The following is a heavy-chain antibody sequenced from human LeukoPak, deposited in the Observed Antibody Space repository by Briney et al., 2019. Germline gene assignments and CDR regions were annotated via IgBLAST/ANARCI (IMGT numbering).Heavy chain of an antibody. Sequence: PGRSLRLSCAASGFTFSRSWMSWVRQAPGKGLEWVANIKEDGSEKYYVDSVKGRITISRDNARNLLYLQMNSLRAEDTAVYFCARDAKDYYDSSGYYWGQGTLVTVSS. D-gene: IGHD3-22*01. CDR3: ARDAKDYYDSSGYY. CDR2: IKEDGSEK. V-gene: IGHV3-7*01. CDR1: GFTFSRSW. J-gene: IGHJ4*02.